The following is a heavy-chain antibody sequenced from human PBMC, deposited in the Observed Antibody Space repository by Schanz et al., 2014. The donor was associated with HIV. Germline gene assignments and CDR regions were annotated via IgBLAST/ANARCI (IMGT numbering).Heavy chain of an antibody. CDR3: AKVARWDYYGMDV. CDR1: GFIFSSYG. Sequence: VQLLESGGGLVQPGGSLRLSCGASGFIFSSYGMHWVRQAPGKGLEWVAFISDDGSNKYYADSVKGRFTISRDNSKNTLYLQMNSLRTEDTAVYYCAKVARWDYYGMDVWGQGTTVTVSS. V-gene: IGHV3-30*18. CDR2: ISDDGSNK. J-gene: IGHJ6*02.